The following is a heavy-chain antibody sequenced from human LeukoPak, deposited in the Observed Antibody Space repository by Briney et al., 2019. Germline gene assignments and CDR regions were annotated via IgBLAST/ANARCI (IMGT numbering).Heavy chain of an antibody. CDR2: IIPILGIA. D-gene: IGHD3-9*01. V-gene: IGHV1-69*04. CDR1: GGTFSSYA. Sequence: SVKVSCKASGGTFSSYAISWVRQAPGQGLEWMGRIIPILGIANYAQKFQGRVTITADKSTSTAYMELSSLRSEDTAVYYCAREGDGYYDILTGSYYYYGMDVWGQGTTVTVSS. CDR3: AREGDGYYDILTGSYYYYGMDV. J-gene: IGHJ6*02.